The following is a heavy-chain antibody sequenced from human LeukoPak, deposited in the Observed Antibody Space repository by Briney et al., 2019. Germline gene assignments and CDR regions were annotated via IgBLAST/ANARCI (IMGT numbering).Heavy chain of an antibody. J-gene: IGHJ5*02. CDR1: GGSISSYY. D-gene: IGHD3-22*01. Sequence: SETLSLTCTVSGGSISSYYWSWIRQPPGKGLEWIGYIYYSGSTNYNPSLKSRVTISVDTSKNQFSLKLSSVTAADTAVYYCARLGTYYYDSSGYYLPSADWFDPWGQGTLVTVSS. V-gene: IGHV4-59*08. CDR3: ARLGTYYYDSSGYYLPSADWFDP. CDR2: IYYSGST.